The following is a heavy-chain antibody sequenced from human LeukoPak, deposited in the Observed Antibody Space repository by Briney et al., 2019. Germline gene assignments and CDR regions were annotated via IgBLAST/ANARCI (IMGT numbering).Heavy chain of an antibody. CDR3: ARGGAYCSGGSCYPGAFDI. Sequence: SQTLSLTCTVSGGSISSGDYYWSWIRQPPGKGLEWIGYIYYSGSTYYNPSLKSRVTISVDTSKNQFSLKLSSVTAADTAVYYCARGGAYCSGGSCYPGAFDIWGQGTMVTVSS. J-gene: IGHJ3*02. CDR1: GGSISSGDYY. CDR2: IYYSGST. V-gene: IGHV4-30-4*01. D-gene: IGHD2-15*01.